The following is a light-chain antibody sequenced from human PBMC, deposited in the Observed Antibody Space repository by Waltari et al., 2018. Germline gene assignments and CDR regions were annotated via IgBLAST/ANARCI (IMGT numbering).Light chain of an antibody. J-gene: IGLJ3*02. V-gene: IGLV1-36*01. CDR3: AAWDDTLAGPV. Sequence: QSVLTQPPPVSEAPRPMVTISCPGSNSNASNNAVNWYQLPPGKAPKLLIHHNDLLASGAPDRFSGSKAGTSASLAIRGLQFEDVAIYFCAAWDDTLAGPVFGGGTKLTVL. CDR1: NSNASNNA. CDR2: HND.